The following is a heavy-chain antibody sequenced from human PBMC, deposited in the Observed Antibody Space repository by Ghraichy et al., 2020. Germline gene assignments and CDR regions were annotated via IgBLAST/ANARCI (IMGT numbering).Heavy chain of an antibody. CDR3: VSYMGVREYMAY. CDR2: IYHYGNT. V-gene: IGHV4-39*01. J-gene: IGHJ4*02. CDR1: GGSISSSNYC. Sequence: SETLSLTCTVSGGSISSSNYCWGWIRQPPGKGLEWIGCIYHYGNTYYTPTLRSRVTMSVDTSKNQFSLKFSSVTAADTAVYYCVSYMGVREYMAYWGQGTLVTVSS. D-gene: IGHD5-24*01.